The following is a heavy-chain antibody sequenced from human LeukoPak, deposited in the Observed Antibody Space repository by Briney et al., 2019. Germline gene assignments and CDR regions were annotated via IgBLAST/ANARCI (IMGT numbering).Heavy chain of an antibody. J-gene: IGHJ5*02. D-gene: IGHD3-16*01. CDR1: GGTFSSYA. CDR2: IIPILGIA. CDR3: ARQWGVRKLWFDP. Sequence: SVKVSCKASGGTFSSYAISWVRQAPGQGLEWMGRIIPILGIANYAQKFQGRVTITADKSTSTAYMELSSLRSEDTAVYYCARQWGVRKLWFDPWGQGTLVTFSS. V-gene: IGHV1-69*04.